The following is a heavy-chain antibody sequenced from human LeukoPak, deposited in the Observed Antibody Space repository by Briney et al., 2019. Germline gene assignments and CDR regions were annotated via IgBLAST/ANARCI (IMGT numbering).Heavy chain of an antibody. Sequence: GGSLRLSCAASGSTFSSYALSWVRQAPGKGLEWVSAISGSGGSTYYADSVKGRFTISRDNSKNTLYLQMNSLRAEDTAVYYCAAGPMGYFDYWGQGTLVTVSS. D-gene: IGHD3-10*01. V-gene: IGHV3-23*01. CDR3: AAGPMGYFDY. CDR1: GSTFSSYA. J-gene: IGHJ4*02. CDR2: ISGSGGST.